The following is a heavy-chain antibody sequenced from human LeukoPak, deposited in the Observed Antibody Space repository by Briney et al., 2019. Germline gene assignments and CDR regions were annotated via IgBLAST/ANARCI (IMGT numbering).Heavy chain of an antibody. CDR3: ARGYDSSGYDAFDI. Sequence: ASVKVSCKASGYTFTSYGISWVRQAPGQGLEWMGWISAYNGNTNYAQKLQGRVTMTADTSTSTAYMELRSLRSDDTAVYYCARGYDSSGYDAFDIWGQGTMVTVSS. CDR2: ISAYNGNT. J-gene: IGHJ3*02. V-gene: IGHV1-18*01. CDR1: GYTFTSYG. D-gene: IGHD3-22*01.